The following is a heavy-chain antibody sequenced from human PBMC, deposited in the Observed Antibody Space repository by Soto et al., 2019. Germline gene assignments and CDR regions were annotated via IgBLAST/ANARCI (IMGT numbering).Heavy chain of an antibody. Sequence: EVQLVQAGAEVKKPGESLRISCKGSGYSFTSYCISWGRQMPGKGLEWMGRIDTSDSYTNYTPSFHGHVTISADKSISTAYLQWSSLKDSDTAMYYCARFDIGALDPWGKGTLVTVSS. CDR1: GYSFTSYC. V-gene: IGHV5-10-1*01. CDR3: ARFDIGALDP. CDR2: IDTSDSYT. J-gene: IGHJ5*02. D-gene: IGHD2-15*01.